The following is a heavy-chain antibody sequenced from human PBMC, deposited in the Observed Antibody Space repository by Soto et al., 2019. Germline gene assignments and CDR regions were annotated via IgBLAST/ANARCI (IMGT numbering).Heavy chain of an antibody. CDR3: ARDQVAVAGTPGY. V-gene: IGHV3-23*01. J-gene: IGHJ4*02. CDR1: GFTFTNYA. CDR2: ITGSGFST. Sequence: GGSLRLSCAASGFTFTNYAMNWVRQAPGKGLQWVSSITGSGFSTYYADSVKGRFTISRDNSKNTLYLQMNSLRAEDTAVYYCARDQVAVAGTPGYWGQGTLVTVSS. D-gene: IGHD6-19*01.